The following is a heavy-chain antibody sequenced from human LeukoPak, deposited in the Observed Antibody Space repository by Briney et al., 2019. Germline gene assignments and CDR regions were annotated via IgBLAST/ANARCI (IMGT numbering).Heavy chain of an antibody. CDR1: GFTFSSYW. CDR3: ARDLYHGSDE. CDR2: IYTDGSVA. J-gene: IGHJ4*02. V-gene: IGHV3-74*03. Sequence: GGSLRHSCAGSGFTFSSYWMHWVRQAPGKGLVWVSTIYTDGSVAQYADSVKGRFTISRDNAKNTLYLQMNTLRVEGAAVYYCARDLYHGSDEWGQGTLVTVSS. D-gene: IGHD3-10*01.